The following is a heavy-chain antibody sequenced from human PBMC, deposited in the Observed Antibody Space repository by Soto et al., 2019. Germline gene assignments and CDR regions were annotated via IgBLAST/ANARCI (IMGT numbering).Heavy chain of an antibody. CDR3: ARRFASIAAPLGFDY. CDR1: GGSFSGYY. Sequence: TSETLSLTCAVYGGSFSGYYWSWIRQPPGKGLEWIGEINHSGSTNYNPSLKSRVTISVDTSKNQFSLKLSSVTAADTAVYYCARRFASIAAPLGFDYWGQGTLVTVSS. CDR2: INHSGST. D-gene: IGHD6-6*01. V-gene: IGHV4-34*01. J-gene: IGHJ4*02.